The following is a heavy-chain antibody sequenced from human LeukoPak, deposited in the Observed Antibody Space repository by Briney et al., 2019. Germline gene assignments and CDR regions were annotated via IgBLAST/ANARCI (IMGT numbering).Heavy chain of an antibody. Sequence: GGSLRLSCAASGFTFSDYYMNWIRQAPGKGLEWVSCISGSGSGVSYADSVKGRFTISRDNSRNTLYLQMSSLRPEDTAVYYCTKWSGFGDDWGQGTLVTVSS. CDR2: ISGSGSGV. V-gene: IGHV3-11*01. D-gene: IGHD3-10*01. CDR1: GFTFSDYY. CDR3: TKWSGFGDD. J-gene: IGHJ4*02.